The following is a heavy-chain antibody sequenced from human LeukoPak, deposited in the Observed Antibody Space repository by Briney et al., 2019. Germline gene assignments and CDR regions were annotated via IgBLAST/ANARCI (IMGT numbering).Heavy chain of an antibody. CDR2: IYHSGST. Sequence: PSETLSLTCAVSGGSISSSNWWSWVRQPPGKGLEWIGEIYHSGSTNYNPSLKSRVTISVDKPKNQFSLKLSSVTAADTAVYYCARRGVVVAATDYWGQGTLVTVSS. CDR1: GGSISSSNW. J-gene: IGHJ4*02. CDR3: ARRGVVVAATDY. V-gene: IGHV4-4*02. D-gene: IGHD2-15*01.